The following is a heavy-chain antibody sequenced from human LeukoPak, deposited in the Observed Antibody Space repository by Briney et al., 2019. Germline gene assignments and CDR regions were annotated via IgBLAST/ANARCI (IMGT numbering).Heavy chain of an antibody. V-gene: IGHV3-20*04. CDR3: ARGFLADLSMVWVDY. CDR1: GFSFDDYG. D-gene: IGHD3-10*01. Sequence: GGSLRLSCAASGFSFDDYGMSWVRQAPGQGLEWVSGINWNGGSTGYADSVKGRFTISRDNAKNPLYLQMSSLRAEDTALYYCARGFLADLSMVWVDYWGQGTLVTVSS. J-gene: IGHJ4*02. CDR2: INWNGGST.